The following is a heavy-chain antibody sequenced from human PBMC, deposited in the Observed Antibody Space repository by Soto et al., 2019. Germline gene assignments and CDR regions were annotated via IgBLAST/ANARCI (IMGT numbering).Heavy chain of an antibody. CDR1: GFSLSTSGVG. V-gene: IGHV2-5*02. CDR2: IYWDDDK. Sequence: QITLKESGPTLVKPTQTLTLTCTFSGFSLSTSGVGVGWIRQPPGKALEWLALIYWDDDKRYSPSLKSRLTSTMDTSKNQVVLTMTNMDPVDTATYYCAHIEGDIVLVPAAVPDYWGQGTLVTVSS. D-gene: IGHD2-2*01. J-gene: IGHJ4*02. CDR3: AHIEGDIVLVPAAVPDY.